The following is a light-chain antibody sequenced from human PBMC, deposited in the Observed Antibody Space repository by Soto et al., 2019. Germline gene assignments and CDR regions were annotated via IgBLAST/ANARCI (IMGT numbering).Light chain of an antibody. J-gene: IGKJ4*01. CDR3: MQALTTPLT. V-gene: IGKV2-28*01. Sequence: DIVMTQSPLSLPVTPGEPASISCRSSQSLLHSNGYNYLDWYLQKPGQSPQLLIYLGSNRASGVPDRFSGSGSGTDFTLKISRVEAEDVGVYYCMQALTTPLTFGGGTKVESK. CDR1: QSLLHSNGYNY. CDR2: LGS.